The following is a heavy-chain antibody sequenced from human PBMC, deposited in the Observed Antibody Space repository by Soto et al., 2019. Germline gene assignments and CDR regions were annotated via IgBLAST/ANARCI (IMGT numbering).Heavy chain of an antibody. V-gene: IGHV5-51*01. CDR2: IYPGDSDT. D-gene: IGHD2-21*02. Sequence: GESLKISCQASGYRFTGYWIGWVRQMAGKGLEWIGIIYPGDSDTRYSPSFQGQVTISADKSTNTAYLQWSSLKASDTTMYYCGRKRCFGGACYSFLPFDSWGRGTQVTVCS. J-gene: IGHJ4*02. CDR3: GRKRCFGGACYSFLPFDS. CDR1: GYRFTGYW.